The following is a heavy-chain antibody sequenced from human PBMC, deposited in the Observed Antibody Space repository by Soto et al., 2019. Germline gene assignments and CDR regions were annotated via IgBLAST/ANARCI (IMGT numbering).Heavy chain of an antibody. CDR3: ARESSSSGHQY. Sequence: QVQLVQSGAAVKKPGASVKVSCKASGYTFTSYGISWVRQAPGQGREWMGWISAYNGNTNYAQRLQGRVTMTTDTSTRTAYMQLRSLTSDDTAVYYCARESSSSGHQYLGHGTLVPVSS. CDR1: GYTFTSYG. J-gene: IGHJ4*01. CDR2: ISAYNGNT. V-gene: IGHV1-18*01. D-gene: IGHD6-13*01.